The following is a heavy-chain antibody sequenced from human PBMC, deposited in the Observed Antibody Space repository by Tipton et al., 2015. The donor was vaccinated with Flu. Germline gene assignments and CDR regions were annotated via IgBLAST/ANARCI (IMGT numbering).Heavy chain of an antibody. J-gene: IGHJ4*02. CDR2: IYTSGST. D-gene: IGHD3-22*01. CDR3: AGNNYYDSSGYYYSLDY. CDR1: GDSISNGNNY. V-gene: IGHV4-61*02. Sequence: TLSLTCSVSGDSISNGNNYWAWIRQPAGERPEWIGRIYTSGSTNDNPSFKSRVTISVDTSKNQFSLKLSSVTAADTALYYCAGNNYYDSSGYYYSLDYWGQGTLVTVSS.